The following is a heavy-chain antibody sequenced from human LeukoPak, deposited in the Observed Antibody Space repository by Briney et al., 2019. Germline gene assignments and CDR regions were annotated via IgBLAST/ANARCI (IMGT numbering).Heavy chain of an antibody. CDR1: GYSFTSYW. CDR3: ARHGVFARSWSPIPFDY. D-gene: IGHD6-13*01. CDR2: IYPGDSDT. Sequence: GESLKISCKGSGYSFTSYWIGWVRQTPGKGLEWMGIIYPGDSDTRYSPSFQGQVTISADKSISTAYLQWSSLKASDTAMYYCARHGVFARSWSPIPFDYWGQGTLVTVSS. J-gene: IGHJ4*02. V-gene: IGHV5-51*01.